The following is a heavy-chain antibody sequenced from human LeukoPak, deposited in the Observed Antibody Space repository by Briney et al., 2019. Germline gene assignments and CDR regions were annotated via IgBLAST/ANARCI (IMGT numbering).Heavy chain of an antibody. D-gene: IGHD3-22*01. V-gene: IGHV1-2*02. CDR2: INHNSGVT. CDR3: ARDKSYYYDSSGYYRDAFDI. Sequence: ASVKVSCKASGYTFTGYYMHWVRQAPGQGLEWMGWINHNSGVTSYAQKFQGRVSMTGDTSISTAYMELRSLRSDDTAVYYCARDKSYYYDSSGYYRDAFDIWGQGTMVTVSS. J-gene: IGHJ3*02. CDR1: GYTFTGYY.